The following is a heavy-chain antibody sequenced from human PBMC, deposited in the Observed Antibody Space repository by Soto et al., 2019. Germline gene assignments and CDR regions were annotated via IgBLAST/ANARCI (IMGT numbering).Heavy chain of an antibody. J-gene: IGHJ4*02. V-gene: IGHV3-23*01. CDR2: ISGSGGST. CDR3: AKDSRMITFGGGKGFDY. CDR1: GFTFSSYA. D-gene: IGHD3-16*01. Sequence: EVQLLESGGGLVQPGGSLRLSCAASGFTFSSYAMSWVRQAPGKGLEWVSAISGSGGSTYYADSVKGRFTISRDNSKNTLYLQMNSLRAEDTAVYYCAKDSRMITFGGGKGFDYWGQGTLVTVSS.